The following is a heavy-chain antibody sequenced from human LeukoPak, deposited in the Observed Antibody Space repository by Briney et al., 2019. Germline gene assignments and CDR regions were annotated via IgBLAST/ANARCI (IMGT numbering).Heavy chain of an antibody. D-gene: IGHD3-3*01. CDR3: ARGAIFWSGVFNWFDP. CDR1: GFTFSSYE. V-gene: IGHV3-48*03. CDR2: ISSSGSTI. J-gene: IGHJ5*02. Sequence: PGGSLRLSCAASGFTFSSYEMNWVRQAPGKGLEWVSYISSSGSTIYYADSVKGRFTISRDNAKNSLYLQMNSLRAEDTAVYYCARGAIFWSGVFNWFDPWGQGTLVTVSS.